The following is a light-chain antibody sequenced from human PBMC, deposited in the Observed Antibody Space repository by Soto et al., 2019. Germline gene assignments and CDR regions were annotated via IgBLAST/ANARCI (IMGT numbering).Light chain of an antibody. J-gene: IGKJ1*01. CDR2: AAS. Sequence: TEMTQSLSSLSASVGDRVTITCRASQYIRNDLAWYQQKPGKAPNLLIYAASSLQGGVPSRFSGSGSGTDFTLTISSLQPEDFATYYCLQDYTYPWTFGHGTKIE. V-gene: IGKV1-6*01. CDR1: QYIRND. CDR3: LQDYTYPWT.